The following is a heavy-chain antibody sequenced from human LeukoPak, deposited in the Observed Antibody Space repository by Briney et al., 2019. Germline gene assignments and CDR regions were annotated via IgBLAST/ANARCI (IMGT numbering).Heavy chain of an antibody. D-gene: IGHD2-2*01. J-gene: IGHJ6*03. V-gene: IGHV3-48*04. CDR2: ISSSSSTI. CDR1: GFTFSSYS. CDR3: AKVDCSSTSCYGNYYMDV. Sequence: PGGSLRLSCAASGFTFSSYSMNWVRQAPGKGLEWVSYISSSSSTIYYADSVKGRFTISRDNAKNSLYLQMNSLRAEDTAVYYCAKVDCSSTSCYGNYYMDVWGKGTTVTVSS.